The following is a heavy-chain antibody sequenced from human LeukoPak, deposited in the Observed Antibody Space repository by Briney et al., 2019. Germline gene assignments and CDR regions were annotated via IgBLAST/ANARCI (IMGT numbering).Heavy chain of an antibody. CDR1: GGSISSFY. CDR2: IYYSGSI. CDR3: ARVRIVGDTYAFDI. J-gene: IGHJ3*02. V-gene: IGHV4-59*01. D-gene: IGHD1-26*01. Sequence: SETLSLTCTVSGGSISSFYWSWIRQPPGKGLEWIGYIYYSGSINYNSSLKSRVTISVDTSKNQFSLKLSSVTAADTAVYYCARVRIVGDTYAFDIWGQGTMVTVSS.